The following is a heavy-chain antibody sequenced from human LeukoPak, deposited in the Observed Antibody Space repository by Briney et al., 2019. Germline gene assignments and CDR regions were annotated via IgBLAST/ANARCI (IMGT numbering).Heavy chain of an antibody. J-gene: IGHJ5*02. V-gene: IGHV7-4-1*02. Sequence: ASAKASCKASGYTFTSYAMNWVRQAPGQGLEWMGWINTNTGNPTYAQGFTGRFVFSLDTSVSTAYLQISSLKAEDTAVYYCARESLRVFYDFWSGYHNNWFDPWGQGTLVTVSS. CDR2: INTNTGNP. CDR3: ARESLRVFYDFWSGYHNNWFDP. D-gene: IGHD3-3*01. CDR1: GYTFTSYA.